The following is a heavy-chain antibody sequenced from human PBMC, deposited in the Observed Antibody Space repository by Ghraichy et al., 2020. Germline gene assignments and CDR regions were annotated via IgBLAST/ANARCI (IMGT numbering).Heavy chain of an antibody. CDR1: GFTFNSYW. CDR3: ARVTYYYGSGSNFNALSHGMDG. Sequence: GGSLRLSCAASGFTFNSYWMSWVRQAPGKGLEWVANIKHDGSERYYVDSVKGRFTISRDNAQNSLYLQMNSLRAEDTAVYYCARVTYYYGSGSNFNALSHGMDGWGQGNTVTVSS. V-gene: IGHV3-7*02. D-gene: IGHD3-10*01. J-gene: IGHJ6*02. CDR2: IKHDGSER.